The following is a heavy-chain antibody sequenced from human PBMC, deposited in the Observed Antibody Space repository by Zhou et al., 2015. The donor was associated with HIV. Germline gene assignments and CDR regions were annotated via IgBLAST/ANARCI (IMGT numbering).Heavy chain of an antibody. J-gene: IGHJ4*02. Sequence: QVQLVQSGAEVKKPGSSVKVSCKASGGTFSSYAISWVRQAPGQGLEWMGGIIPIFGTANYAQKFQGRVTITADESTSTAYMELSSLRSEDTAVYYCARDQGRLRLGELSLYYFDYWGQGTLVTVSS. V-gene: IGHV1-69*12. D-gene: IGHD3-16*02. CDR2: IIPIFGTA. CDR1: GGTFSSYA. CDR3: ARDQGRLRLGELSLYYFDY.